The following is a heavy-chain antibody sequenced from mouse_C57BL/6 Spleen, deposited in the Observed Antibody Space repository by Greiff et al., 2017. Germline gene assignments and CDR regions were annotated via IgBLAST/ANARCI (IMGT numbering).Heavy chain of an antibody. V-gene: IGHV1-50*01. CDR1: GYTFTSYW. Sequence: QVQLQQPGAELVKPGASVKLSCKASGYTFTSYWMQWVKQRPGQGLEWIGEIDPSDSYTNYNQKFKGKATLTVDTSSSTAYMQLSSLTSEDSAVYYCARGTTVVANYFDYWGQGTTLTVSS. D-gene: IGHD1-1*01. J-gene: IGHJ2*01. CDR2: IDPSDSYT. CDR3: ARGTTVVANYFDY.